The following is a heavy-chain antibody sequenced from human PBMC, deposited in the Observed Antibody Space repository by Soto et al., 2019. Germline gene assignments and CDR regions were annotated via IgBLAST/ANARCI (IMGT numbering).Heavy chain of an antibody. CDR1: GFTFSTYW. CDR2: INQDGSEK. D-gene: IGHD2-8*01. CDR3: SRSLNA. J-gene: IGHJ5*02. V-gene: IGHV3-7*01. Sequence: LRLSWAASGFTFSTYWMDWVRQTPGKGLEWVANINQDGSEKNYVGSVKGRFTISRDNAKNSLYLQMSSLTAEDSALYYCSRSLNAWGQGTLVTVSS.